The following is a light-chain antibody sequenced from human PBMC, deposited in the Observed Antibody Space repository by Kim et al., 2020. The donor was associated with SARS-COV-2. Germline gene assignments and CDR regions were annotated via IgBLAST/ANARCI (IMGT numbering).Light chain of an antibody. CDR3: QQYYSYPPFT. CDR2: AAS. CDR1: QGISRY. V-gene: IGKV1-8*01. J-gene: IGKJ3*01. Sequence: STGDRVTITCRASQGISRYLAWYQQKPGKAPKLLIYAASTLQSGVPSRFSGSGSGTDFTLTISCLQSEDFATYYCQQYYSYPPFTFGPGTKVDIK.